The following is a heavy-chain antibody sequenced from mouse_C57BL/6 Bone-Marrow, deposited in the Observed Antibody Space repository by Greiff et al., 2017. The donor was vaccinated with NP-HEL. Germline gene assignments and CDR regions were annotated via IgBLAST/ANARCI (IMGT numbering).Heavy chain of an antibody. D-gene: IGHD4-1*01. V-gene: IGHV1-69*01. J-gene: IGHJ2*01. Sequence: VQLQQPGAELVMPGASVKLSCKASGYTFTSYWMHWVKQRPEQGLEWIGEIDPSDSYTNYNQKFKAKSTLTVDKSSSTAYMQLSSLTSEDSAVYYCAKLGDFDYWGQGTTLTVSS. CDR3: AKLGDFDY. CDR2: IDPSDSYT. CDR1: GYTFTSYW.